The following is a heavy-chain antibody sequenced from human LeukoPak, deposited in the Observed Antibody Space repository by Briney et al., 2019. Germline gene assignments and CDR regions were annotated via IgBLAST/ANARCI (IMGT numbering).Heavy chain of an antibody. V-gene: IGHV3-30*18. CDR3: AKASVAIPQYCNS. Sequence: QSGGSLRLSCAASGFTFSSYGMHWVRQAPGKGLEWVAVISYDGSNKYYADSVKGRFTISRDNSKNTLYLQMNSLRAEDTAVYYCAKASVAIPQYCNSWGQGTLVTVSS. CDR2: ISYDGSNK. CDR1: GFTFSSYG. D-gene: IGHD2-2*02. J-gene: IGHJ5*02.